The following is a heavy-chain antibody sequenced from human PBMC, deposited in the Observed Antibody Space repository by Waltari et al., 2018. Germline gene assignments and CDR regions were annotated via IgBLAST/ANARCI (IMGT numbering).Heavy chain of an antibody. CDR1: GFSFRSYA. V-gene: IGHV3-33*01. Sequence: QAQLVESGGGVVQPGTSLRLSCAASGFSFRSYALHWVRQAPGKGLEWVAVIWHEARITYYADSVRGRFTISRDNARQTLYLQMNSLRGDETASYFCARVTTPHYDSTGAQDALGVWGQGTRVTVS. D-gene: IGHD2-8*02. CDR3: ARVTTPHYDSTGAQDALGV. J-gene: IGHJ3*01. CDR2: IWHEARIT.